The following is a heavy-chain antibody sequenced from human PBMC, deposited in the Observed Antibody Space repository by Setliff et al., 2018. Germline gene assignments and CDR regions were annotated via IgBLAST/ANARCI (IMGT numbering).Heavy chain of an antibody. Sequence: GESLKISCAASGFIFRDYTMVWVRQVPGEGLEWVAGVIQGGSGVYADSVKGWSTISRDNSRNTFFLQMNNLRAEDTATYYCAKDRVNDGYWDFDSWGQGIVVTVSS. V-gene: IGHV3-23*03. CDR1: GFIFRDYT. CDR3: AKDRVNDGYWDFDS. D-gene: IGHD1-1*01. CDR2: VIQGGSG. J-gene: IGHJ4*02.